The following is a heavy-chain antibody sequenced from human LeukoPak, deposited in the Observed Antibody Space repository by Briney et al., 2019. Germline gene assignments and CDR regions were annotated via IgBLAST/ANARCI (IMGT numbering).Heavy chain of an antibody. CDR2: ISWSGDRM. V-gene: IGHV3-9*01. J-gene: IGHJ4*02. CDR3: AKDLGGSATTV. D-gene: IGHD2-2*01. CDR1: GFTFEDHV. Sequence: GRSLRLSFAGSGFTFEDHVMHWVRQTPGKGLEWVSSISWSGDRMGYADAVKGRSTISRDNAKNSLFLQMNSLRVEDTALYYCAKDLGGSATTVWGQGTLVTVSS.